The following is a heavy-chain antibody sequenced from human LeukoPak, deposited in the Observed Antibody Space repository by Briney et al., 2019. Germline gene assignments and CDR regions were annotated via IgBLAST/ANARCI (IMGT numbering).Heavy chain of an antibody. Sequence: SETLSLTCAVYGRSFSGYYWSWIRQPPGKGLEWIGEINHSGSTNYNPSLKSRVTISVDTSKNQFSLKLSSVTAADTAVYYCARKPGGYYYYYMDVWGKGTTVTVSS. V-gene: IGHV4-34*01. D-gene: IGHD1-14*01. CDR1: GRSFSGYY. CDR3: ARKPGGYYYYYMDV. J-gene: IGHJ6*03. CDR2: INHSGST.